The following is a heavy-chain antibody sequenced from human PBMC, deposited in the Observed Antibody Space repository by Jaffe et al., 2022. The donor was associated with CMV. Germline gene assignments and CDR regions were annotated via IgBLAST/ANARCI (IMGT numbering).Heavy chain of an antibody. J-gene: IGHJ4*02. D-gene: IGHD3-10*01. CDR2: ISGDGSST. Sequence: EVQLVESGGGLVQPGGSLRLSCAASGFTFSDFWMHWVRQPPGKGLVWVSRISGDGSSTRDADSVKGRFTISRDNAKNTLYLQMDGLRAEDTAFYYCARVFVHNLGGSVTYYFDYWGRGTLVTVSS. V-gene: IGHV3-74*01. CDR3: ARVFVHNLGGSVTYYFDY. CDR1: GFTFSDFW.